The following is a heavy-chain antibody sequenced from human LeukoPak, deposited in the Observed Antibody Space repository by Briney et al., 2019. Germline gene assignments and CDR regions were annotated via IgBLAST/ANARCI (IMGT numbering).Heavy chain of an antibody. CDR2: IYYSGST. CDR3: AREEAMNVNRGMDV. D-gene: IGHD5-18*01. V-gene: IGHV4-31*03. CDR1: GGSISRGSYY. Sequence: PAETVSLTCTVSGGSISRGSYYWSWIRQHPGKGLEWIGYIYYSGSTYYNPSLKSRVTISVDTSKNQFSMKLSSVTAADTAVYYWAREEAMNVNRGMDVWGQGTPGTVSS. J-gene: IGHJ6*02.